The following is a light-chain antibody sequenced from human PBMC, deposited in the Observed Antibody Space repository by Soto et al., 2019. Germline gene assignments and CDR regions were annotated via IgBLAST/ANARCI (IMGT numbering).Light chain of an antibody. CDR2: GAS. J-gene: IGKJ1*01. CDR1: QSVSSSY. V-gene: IGKV3-15*01. Sequence: EIVLTQSPGTLSLSPGERATLPCRASQSVSSSYLAWYQQKPGPAPRLLIYGASTRATGIPARFSGSGSGTEFTLTISSLQSEDFAVYYCQQYNDWPRTFGQGTKVDIK. CDR3: QQYNDWPRT.